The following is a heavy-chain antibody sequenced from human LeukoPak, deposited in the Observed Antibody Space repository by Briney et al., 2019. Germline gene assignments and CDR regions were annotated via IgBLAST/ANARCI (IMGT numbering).Heavy chain of an antibody. V-gene: IGHV4-61*08. CDR3: ASTPAYVGVVIDYYFDY. J-gene: IGHJ4*02. D-gene: IGHD3-3*01. CDR1: GGSISSGDYY. CDR2: IYYSGST. Sequence: NPSQTLSLTCTVSGGSISSGDYYWSWIRQPPGKGLEWIGYIYYSGSTNYNPSLKSRVTISVDTSKNQFSLKLSSVTAADTAVYYCASTPAYVGVVIDYYFDYWGQGTLVTVSS.